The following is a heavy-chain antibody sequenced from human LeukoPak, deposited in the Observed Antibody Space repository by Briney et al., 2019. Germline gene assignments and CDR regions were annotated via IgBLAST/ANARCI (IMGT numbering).Heavy chain of an antibody. CDR3: AKDLEQPFDY. Sequence: GGPLRLSCAASGFTFDDYAMHWVRQAPGKGLEWVSLISGDGGSTYYADSVKGRFTISRDTSKNSLYLQMNSLRAEDTAVYYCAKDLEQPFDYWGQGTLVTVSS. V-gene: IGHV3-43*02. J-gene: IGHJ4*02. D-gene: IGHD1/OR15-1a*01. CDR1: GFTFDDYA. CDR2: ISGDGGST.